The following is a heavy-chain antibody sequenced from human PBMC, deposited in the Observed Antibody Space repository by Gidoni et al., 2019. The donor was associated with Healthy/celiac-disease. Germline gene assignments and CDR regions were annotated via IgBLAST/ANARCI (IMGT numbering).Heavy chain of an antibody. J-gene: IGHJ5*02. CDR3: ARDRKRAVGTNWFDP. CDR1: GFTFSSYS. D-gene: IGHD6-19*01. V-gene: IGHV3-21*01. Sequence: EVQLVEPGGGLVKPGGSLSLSCAASGFTFSSYSMNWVRQAPGKGLEWVSTISSSSSYIYYADSVKGRFTISRDNAKNSLYLQMNSLRAEDTAVYYCARDRKRAVGTNWFDPWGQGTLVTVSS. CDR2: ISSSSSYI.